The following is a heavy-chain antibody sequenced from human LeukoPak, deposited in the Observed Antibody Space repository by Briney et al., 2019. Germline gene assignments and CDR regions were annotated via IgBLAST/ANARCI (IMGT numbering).Heavy chain of an antibody. V-gene: IGHV3-7*01. Sequence: GGSLRLSCAVSGFPFSTFWMSWVRQAPGKGLEWVANINQDGSEKYYVDSVKGRFTISRDNAKNSLYLQMNSLRAEDTAVYYCAELGITMIGGVWGKGTTVTISS. J-gene: IGHJ6*04. D-gene: IGHD3-10*02. CDR1: GFPFSTFW. CDR2: INQDGSEK. CDR3: AELGITMIGGV.